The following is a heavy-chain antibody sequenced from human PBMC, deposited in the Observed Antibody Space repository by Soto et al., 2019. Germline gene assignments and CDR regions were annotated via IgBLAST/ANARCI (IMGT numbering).Heavy chain of an antibody. CDR1: GASISGTSSYVW. J-gene: IGHJ4*02. D-gene: IGHD1-26*01. CDR2: IYHSGSA. V-gene: IGHV4-4*02. CDR3: AKMVGATLVDY. Sequence: QVQLQESGPGLVKPSGTLSLTCTVSGASISGTSSYVWWSWVRQPPGKGLEWIGEIYHSGSANYNPPLKSRVTMSVDKSKNQFSLRLSSVTAADTAVYYCAKMVGATLVDYWGQGSLVTVSS.